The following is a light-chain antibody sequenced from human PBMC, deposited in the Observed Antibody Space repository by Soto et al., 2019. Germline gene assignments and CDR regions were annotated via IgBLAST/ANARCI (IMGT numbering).Light chain of an antibody. Sequence: EIVMTQSPATLSASPGERATLSCRASQSVSNNLAWYQQKPGQAPRLLIDGASTRATGIPARSSGSGSGTEFTLTISGLQSEDFAVYYCQQYYTWPPTFGGGTKVDIK. CDR3: QQYYTWPPT. CDR2: GAS. V-gene: IGKV3-15*01. CDR1: QSVSNN. J-gene: IGKJ4*01.